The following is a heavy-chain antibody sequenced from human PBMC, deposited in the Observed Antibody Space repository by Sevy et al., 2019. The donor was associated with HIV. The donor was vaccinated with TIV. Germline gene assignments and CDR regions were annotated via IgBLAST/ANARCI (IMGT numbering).Heavy chain of an antibody. J-gene: IGHJ4*02. CDR1: GGSITSLY. CDR2: IYYNGHI. V-gene: IGHV4-59*11. CDR3: AGENAGSRGYS. Sequence: SETLSLTCTVSGGSITSLYWNWIRQPPGKGLEWIANIYYNGHINYNPSLKSRVTLSLDTSKNQFSLRLSSVTTADTARYYCAGENAGSRGYSWGQGTLVTVSS. D-gene: IGHD6-19*01.